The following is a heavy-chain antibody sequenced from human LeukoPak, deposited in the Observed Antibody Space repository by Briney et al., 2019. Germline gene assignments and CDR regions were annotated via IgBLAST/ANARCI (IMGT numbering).Heavy chain of an antibody. CDR3: ARATVTTLWDYYYYYMDV. CDR2: ISSSSSYI. CDR1: GFTFSSYS. J-gene: IGHJ6*03. V-gene: IGHV3-21*01. Sequence: GGSLRLSCAASGFTFSSYSMNWVRQAPGKGLEWVSSISSSSSYIYYADSVKGRFTISRDNAKNSLYLQMNSLRAEDTAVYYCARATVTTLWDYYYYYMDVWGKGTTVTVSS. D-gene: IGHD4-17*01.